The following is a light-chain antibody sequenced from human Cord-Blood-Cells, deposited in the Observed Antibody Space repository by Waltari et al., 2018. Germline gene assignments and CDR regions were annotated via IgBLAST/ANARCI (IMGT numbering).Light chain of an antibody. J-gene: IGKJ2*01. Sequence: TLSCRASQSVSSYLAWYQQKPGQAPRLLIYDASNRATGIPARFSGSGSGTDFTLTISSLEPEDFAVYYCQQRSNWPPMYTFGQGTKLEIK. CDR2: DAS. CDR1: QSVSSY. CDR3: QQRSNWPPMYT. V-gene: IGKV3-11*01.